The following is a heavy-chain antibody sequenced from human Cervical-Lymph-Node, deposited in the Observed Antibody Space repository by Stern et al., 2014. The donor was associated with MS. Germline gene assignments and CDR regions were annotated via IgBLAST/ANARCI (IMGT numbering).Heavy chain of an antibody. V-gene: IGHV1-69*01. CDR2: IIPIFGTT. Sequence: QLVQSGAAVKKPGSSVKVSCQTSGDTFTRHAINWVRQAPGQGLEWMGGIIPIFGTTNHEQKFRDRVTITADASTNTVYMELNSLRSEDTAVYFCARAGGSTVGYYVDYWGQGTLVTVSS. CDR3: ARAGGSTVGYYVDY. CDR1: GDTFTRHA. J-gene: IGHJ4*02. D-gene: IGHD1-26*01.